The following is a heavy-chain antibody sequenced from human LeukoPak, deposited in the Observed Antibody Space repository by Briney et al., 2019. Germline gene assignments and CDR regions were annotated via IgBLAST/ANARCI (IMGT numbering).Heavy chain of an antibody. D-gene: IGHD4-23*01. V-gene: IGHV3-48*04. CDR1: AFTFSSYS. CDR3: AREPDYGGNSHFDF. CDR2: IRSSRSTI. Sequence: GGSLRLSCAASAFTFSSYSMNWVSQAPGEGLEWVSYIRSSRSTIFYADSVKGRFTISRDNAKNSLYLQMNSLRAEDMAVYYCAREPDYGGNSHFDFWGQGTLVTVSS. J-gene: IGHJ4*02.